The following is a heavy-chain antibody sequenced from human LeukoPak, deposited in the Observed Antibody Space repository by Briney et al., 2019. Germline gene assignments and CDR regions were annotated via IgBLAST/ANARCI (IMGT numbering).Heavy chain of an antibody. J-gene: IGHJ4*02. CDR2: IRYDGGEK. CDR1: GFTFNNYW. CDR3: ASLVRGVPPFDY. D-gene: IGHD3-10*01. Sequence: GGSLRLSCEASGFTFNNYWMSWVRQAPGKGLEWVANIRYDGGEKYYVDSVKGRFTISRDNAKNSLYLQMNSLTAEDTAVYYCASLVRGVPPFDYWGQGTLVTVSS. V-gene: IGHV3-7*01.